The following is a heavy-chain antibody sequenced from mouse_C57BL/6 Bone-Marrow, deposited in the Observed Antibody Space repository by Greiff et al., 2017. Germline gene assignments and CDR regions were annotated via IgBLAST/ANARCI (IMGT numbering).Heavy chain of an antibody. J-gene: IGHJ2*01. CDR3: ARGYYGYFDY. D-gene: IGHD1-1*01. CDR1: GYTFTSYW. CDR2: IDPSDSYT. V-gene: IGHV1-69*01. Sequence: VKLQQPGAELVMPGASVKLSCKASGYTFTSYWMHWVKQRPGQGLEWIGEIDPSDSYTNYNQKFKGKSTLTVDKSSSTAYMQLSSLTSEDSAVYYCARGYYGYFDYWGQGTTLTVSS.